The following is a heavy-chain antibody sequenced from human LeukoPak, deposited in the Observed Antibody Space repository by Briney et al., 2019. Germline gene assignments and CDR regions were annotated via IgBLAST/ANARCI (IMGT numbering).Heavy chain of an antibody. V-gene: IGHV1-2*02. CDR3: ARDLAYYYDSSGYYSGWFDP. CDR2: INPNSGGT. Sequence: ASVKVSCKASGYTFTGYYMRWVRQAPGQGLEWMGWINPNSGGTNYAQKFQGRVTMTRDTSISTAYMELSRLRSDDTAVYYCARDLAYYYDSSGYYSGWFDPWGQGTLVTVSS. CDR1: GYTFTGYY. J-gene: IGHJ5*02. D-gene: IGHD3-22*01.